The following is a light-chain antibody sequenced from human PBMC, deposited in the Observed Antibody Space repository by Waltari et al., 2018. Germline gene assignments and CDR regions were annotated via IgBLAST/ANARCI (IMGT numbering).Light chain of an antibody. J-gene: IGKJ3*01. Sequence: DIQMTQSPSSLSASVGDRVTITCRASQSISSYLNWYQQRPGKAPKLLIYAASSLQSGVPSRFSCRGSGTDFTLTISILQPEDFATYYCQQSYSTPHFGPGTKVDIK. CDR2: AAS. CDR3: QQSYSTPH. CDR1: QSISSY. V-gene: IGKV1-39*01.